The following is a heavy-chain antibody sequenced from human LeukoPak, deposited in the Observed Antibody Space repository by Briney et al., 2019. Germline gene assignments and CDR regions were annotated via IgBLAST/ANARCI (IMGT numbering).Heavy chain of an antibody. CDR3: ARDRMDTGTYFDY. CDR1: GYTFTSFG. V-gene: IGHV1-18*01. J-gene: IGHJ4*02. CDR2: ISTYGGST. D-gene: IGHD5-18*01. Sequence: ASVKVSCKTSGYTFTSFGLSWVRQAPGQGLEWMGWISTYGGSTNYAQKLQGRVTMTTDTSTSTAYMELRSLRSDDTAMYYCARDRMDTGTYFDYWGQGTLVTVSS.